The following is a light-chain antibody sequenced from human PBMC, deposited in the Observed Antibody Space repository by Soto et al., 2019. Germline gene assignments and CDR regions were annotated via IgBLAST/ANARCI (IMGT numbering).Light chain of an antibody. V-gene: IGKV3-15*01. Sequence: EVVMTQSPATLSVSPGERVTFSCRASQSVTTNLAWYRHKPGQSPRLLISDASTGASGIPPRFSGSGSGTEFTLTIDRLQSADFAVYYCQQYDRWPVTFGGGTKV. CDR2: DAS. CDR1: QSVTTN. J-gene: IGKJ4*01. CDR3: QQYDRWPVT.